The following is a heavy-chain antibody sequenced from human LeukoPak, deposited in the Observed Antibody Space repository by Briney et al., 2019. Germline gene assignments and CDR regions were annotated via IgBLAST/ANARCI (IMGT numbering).Heavy chain of an antibody. V-gene: IGHV3-20*04. CDR1: GFTFDDYG. D-gene: IGHD3-16*01. CDR2: VNWNGNDI. Sequence: GGSLRLSCAASGFTFDDYGMNWVRQVPGKGLEWVSGVNWNGNDIGYADSVKGRFTISRDNAKNFLYLQMNSLRVEDMALYYCATSAYLDHWGQGTLVTVSS. CDR3: ATSAYLDH. J-gene: IGHJ4*02.